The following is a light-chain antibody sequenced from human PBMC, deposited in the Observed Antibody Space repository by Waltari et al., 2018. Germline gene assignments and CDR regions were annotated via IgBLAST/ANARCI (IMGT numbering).Light chain of an antibody. Sequence: SSELTQDPAVSVALGQTVRITCQGDSPRRYYASWYQQRPGQAPILVLYGQKNRPSGIPDRFSGSISGNTASLTITGAQAEDEADYYCHSRDTSSTRVFGGGTRLTV. J-gene: IGLJ2*01. V-gene: IGLV3-19*01. CDR2: GQK. CDR1: SPRRYY. CDR3: HSRDTSSTRV.